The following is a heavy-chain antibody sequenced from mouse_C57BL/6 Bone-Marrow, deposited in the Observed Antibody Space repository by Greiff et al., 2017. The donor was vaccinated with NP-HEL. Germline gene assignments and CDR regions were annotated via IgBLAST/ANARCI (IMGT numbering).Heavy chain of an antibody. J-gene: IGHJ3*01. Sequence: EVKVVESGGGLVQPKGSLKLSCAASGFSFNTYAMNWVRQAPGKGLEWVARIRSKSNNYATYYADSVKDRFTISRDDSESMLYLQMNNLKTEDTAMYYCVRGGSPFAYWGQGTLVTVSA. CDR1: GFSFNTYA. V-gene: IGHV10-1*01. CDR2: IRSKSNNYAT. CDR3: VRGGSPFAY. D-gene: IGHD1-1*01.